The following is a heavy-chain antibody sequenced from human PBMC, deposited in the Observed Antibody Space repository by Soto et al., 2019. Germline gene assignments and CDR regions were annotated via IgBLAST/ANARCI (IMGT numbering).Heavy chain of an antibody. CDR3: ERGRSVNNLDDFEY. D-gene: IGHD6-19*01. Sequence: QVQLVESGGGVVQPGRSLRLSCAASGFTLSSYSMHWVRQAPGKGLDWVAAMSYDGSSKYFADSVKGRFTISRDNSKNTLSLQLNSRGAEYSAVYYCERGRSVNNLDDFEYWGQGTLVTVSS. CDR1: GFTLSSYS. J-gene: IGHJ4*02. V-gene: IGHV3-30-3*01. CDR2: MSYDGSSK.